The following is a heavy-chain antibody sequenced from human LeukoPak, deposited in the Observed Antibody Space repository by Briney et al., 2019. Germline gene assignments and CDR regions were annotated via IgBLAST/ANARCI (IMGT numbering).Heavy chain of an antibody. CDR2: IKQDGSEK. J-gene: IGHJ4*02. Sequence: GGSLRLSCAASGFTFSSYWMSWVRQAPGKGLEWVANIKQDGSEKYYVDSVKGRFTISRYNAKNSLYLQMNSLRAEDTAVYYCAAAKYQLDILDYWGQGTLVTVSS. D-gene: IGHD2-2*01. CDR1: GFTFSSYW. V-gene: IGHV3-7*01. CDR3: AAAKYQLDILDY.